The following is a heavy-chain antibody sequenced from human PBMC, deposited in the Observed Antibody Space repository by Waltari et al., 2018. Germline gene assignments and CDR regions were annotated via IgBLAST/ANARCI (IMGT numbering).Heavy chain of an antibody. CDR3: ARGLYSGSPNWFDP. V-gene: IGHV1-69*05. CDR2: SIPIVGTA. D-gene: IGHD1-26*01. Sequence: QVQLVQSGAEVKKPGSSVKVSCKASGGTFSSYAISWVRQAPGQGLGWMGGSIPIVGTANYAQKFQGRVTITTDESTSTAYMELSSLRSEDTAVYYCARGLYSGSPNWFDPWGQGTLVTVSS. CDR1: GGTFSSYA. J-gene: IGHJ5*02.